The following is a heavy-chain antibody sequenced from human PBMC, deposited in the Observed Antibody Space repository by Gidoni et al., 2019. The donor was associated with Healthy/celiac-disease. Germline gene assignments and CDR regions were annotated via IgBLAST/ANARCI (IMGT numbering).Heavy chain of an antibody. V-gene: IGHV1-69*02. Sequence: QVQLVQSGAEVKKPGSSVKVSCKASGGTFSSYTISWVRQAPGQGLEWMGRIIPILGIANYAHKFQGRVTITADKSTSTAYMELSSLRSEDTAVYYCARGRARGEAYYYYMDVWGKGTTVTVSS. J-gene: IGHJ6*03. CDR2: IIPILGIA. CDR1: GGTFSSYT. D-gene: IGHD1-26*01. CDR3: ARGRARGEAYYYYMDV.